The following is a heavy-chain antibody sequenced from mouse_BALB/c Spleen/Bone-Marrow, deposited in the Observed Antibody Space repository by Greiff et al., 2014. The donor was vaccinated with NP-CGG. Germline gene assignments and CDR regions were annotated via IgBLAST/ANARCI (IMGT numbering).Heavy chain of an antibody. J-gene: IGHJ2*01. CDR3: ARHHRHGYYFDY. D-gene: IGHD2-14*01. Sequence: QVQLQQSGSVLVRPGASVKLSCKASGYTFTNSWMHWAKQRPGQGLEWIGEIHPNSGNSNYNEKFKGKATLTVDTSSSTAYVDLSSLTSEDSAVYYCARHHRHGYYFDYWGQGTTLTVSA. CDR2: IHPNSGNS. V-gene: IGHV1S130*01. CDR1: GYTFTNSW.